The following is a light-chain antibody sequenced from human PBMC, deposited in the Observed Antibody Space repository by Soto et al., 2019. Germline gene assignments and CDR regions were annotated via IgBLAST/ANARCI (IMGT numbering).Light chain of an antibody. CDR2: EVT. J-gene: IGLJ1*01. CDR1: SGDIGSYNR. V-gene: IGLV2-14*01. CDR3: SSYTSINTRDCV. Sequence: QSALTQPASVSGSPGQSITISCTGTSGDIGSYNRVSWYQQHPGKAPKLIIYEVTDRPSGVSNRFSGSKSGNTASLTISGLQADDEDEYYCSSYTSINTRDCVFGTGTKVTVL.